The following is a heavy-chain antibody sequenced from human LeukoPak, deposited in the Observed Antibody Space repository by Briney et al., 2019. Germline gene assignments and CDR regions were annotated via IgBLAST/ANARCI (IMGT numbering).Heavy chain of an antibody. D-gene: IGHD6-6*01. CDR2: INHSGRT. Sequence: KPSETLSLTCAVYGGSFSGYYWSWIRQPPGKGLEWIGEINHSGRTNYHPSLTSRVTISVDTSKNQFSLKLSSVTAADTAVYYCARGVHYYYGMDVWGQGTTVTVSS. J-gene: IGHJ6*02. V-gene: IGHV4-34*01. CDR1: GGSFSGYY. CDR3: ARGVHYYYGMDV.